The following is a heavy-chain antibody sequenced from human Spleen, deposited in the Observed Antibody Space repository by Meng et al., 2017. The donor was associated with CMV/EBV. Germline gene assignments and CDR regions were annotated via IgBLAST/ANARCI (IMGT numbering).Heavy chain of an antibody. D-gene: IGHD4-17*01. CDR3: TTDRYYGDLFDY. CDR1: GFTFSNAW. CDR2: IKSKTDGGTT. J-gene: IGHJ4*02. V-gene: IGHV3-15*01. Sequence: SGFTFSNAWMSWVRQAPGKGLEWVGRIKSKTDGGTTDYAAPVKGRFTISRDDSKNTLYLQMNSLKTEDTAVYYCTTDRYYGDLFDYWGQGTLVTVSS.